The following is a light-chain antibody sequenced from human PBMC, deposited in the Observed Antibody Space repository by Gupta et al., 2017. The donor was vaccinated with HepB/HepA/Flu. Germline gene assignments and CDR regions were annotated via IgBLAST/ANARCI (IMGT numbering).Light chain of an antibody. Sequence: IVLTQSPGPLTLSAGVRATLSCRARPSLSSSDLAWYQQKPGQAPRLLIYAASSRANGIPDRFGGSGSGTEFTLTISRLEPEDFAVYYCHQYGTSPRTFGQGTKVEIK. J-gene: IGKJ1*01. CDR2: AAS. CDR1: PSLSSSD. V-gene: IGKV3-20*01. CDR3: HQYGTSPRT.